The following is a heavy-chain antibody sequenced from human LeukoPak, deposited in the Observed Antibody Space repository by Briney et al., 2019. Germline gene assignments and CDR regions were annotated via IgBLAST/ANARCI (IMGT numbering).Heavy chain of an antibody. V-gene: IGHV1-2*02. D-gene: IGHD6-19*01. CDR3: AREIAVAGSYYFDY. CDR1: GYTFTGYY. Sequence: ASVKVSCKASGYTFTGYYMHWVRQAPGQGLEWMGWINPNSGGTNYAQKFQGRVTMTRDTSISTAYMELSRLRSDDTAVYYCAREIAVAGSYYFDYCGQGTLVTVSS. CDR2: INPNSGGT. J-gene: IGHJ4*02.